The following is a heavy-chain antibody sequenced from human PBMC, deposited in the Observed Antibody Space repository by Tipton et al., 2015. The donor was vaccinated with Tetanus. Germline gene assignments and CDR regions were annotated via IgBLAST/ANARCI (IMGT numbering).Heavy chain of an antibody. CDR1: GGSISSGGYY. CDR2: IYSSGST. CDR3: ARDQARGARGWNYFDY. V-gene: IGHV4-31*03. D-gene: IGHD1-26*01. J-gene: IGHJ4*02. Sequence: LRLSCTVSGGSISSGGYYWSWIRQHPGKGLEWIGDIYSSGSTYYNPSLKSRVTISVDTSQNQFSLKLNSVTAADTAVYYCARDQARGARGWNYFDYWGQGSLVTVSS.